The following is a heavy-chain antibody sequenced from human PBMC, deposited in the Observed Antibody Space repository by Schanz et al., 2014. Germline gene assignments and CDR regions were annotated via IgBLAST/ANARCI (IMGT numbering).Heavy chain of an antibody. CDR1: GGTFSSDT. CDR3: AREVGLYDRGWFGP. D-gene: IGHD3-22*01. J-gene: IGHJ5*02. V-gene: IGHV1-69*08. CDR2: IVPIAGIT. Sequence: QVQLVQSGAEVKKPGSSVKVSCKASGGTFSSDTFSWVRQAPGQGLEWMGRIVPIAGITNYAQRFQGRVTITADKSSDTAYMELSSLRSEDTAVYYCAREVGLYDRGWFGPWGQGTLXTVSS.